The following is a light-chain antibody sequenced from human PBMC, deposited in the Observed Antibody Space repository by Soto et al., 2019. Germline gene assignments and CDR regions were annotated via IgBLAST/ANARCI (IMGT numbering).Light chain of an antibody. Sequence: QSVLTQPASVSGSPGQSIAISCTGTSSDVGGYNLVSWYQQHPGKAPKFLIYEDSKRPSGVSNRFSGSKSGNTASLTISGLQAEDEADYYCCSHAGSSTYVVFGGGTKVTVL. CDR3: CSHAGSSTYVV. CDR2: EDS. V-gene: IGLV2-23*01. J-gene: IGLJ2*01. CDR1: SSDVGGYNL.